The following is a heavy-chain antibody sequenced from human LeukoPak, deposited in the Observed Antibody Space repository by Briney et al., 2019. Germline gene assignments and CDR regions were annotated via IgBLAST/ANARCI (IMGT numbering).Heavy chain of an antibody. CDR1: GGSISSYY. D-gene: IGHD1-7*01. J-gene: IGHJ5*02. V-gene: IGHV4-59*01. Sequence: RASETLSLTCTVSGGSISSYYWSWIRQPPGKGLEWIGYIYYSGSTNYNPSLKSRVTISVDTSKNQFSLKLSSVTAADTAVYYCARDPSITGTTEWFDPWGQGTLVTVSS. CDR3: ARDPSITGTTEWFDP. CDR2: IYYSGST.